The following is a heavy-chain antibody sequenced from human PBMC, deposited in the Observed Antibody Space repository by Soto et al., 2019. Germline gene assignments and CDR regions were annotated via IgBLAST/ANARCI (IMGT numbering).Heavy chain of an antibody. D-gene: IGHD3-10*01. J-gene: IGHJ6*02. CDR2: IYYSGST. CDR3: ARATMDGVNYYYGMDV. V-gene: IGHV4-39*07. CDR1: GGSISRSSYY. Sequence: PSETLSLTCTVSGGSISRSSYYWGWIRQPPGKGLEWIGNIYYSGSTNYNPSLKSRVTISVDTSKNQFSLKLSSVTAADTAVYYCARATMDGVNYYYGMDVWGQGTTVTVSS.